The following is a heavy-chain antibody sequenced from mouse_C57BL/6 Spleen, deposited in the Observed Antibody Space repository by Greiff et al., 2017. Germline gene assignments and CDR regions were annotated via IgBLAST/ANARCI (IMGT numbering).Heavy chain of an antibody. V-gene: IGHV1-52*01. CDR3: ARRGAAQAVYDFDY. CDR2: IDPSDSET. CDR1: GYTFTSYC. D-gene: IGHD3-2*02. J-gene: IGHJ2*01. Sequence: VQLQQPGAELVRPGSSVKLSCKASGYTFTSYCMHWVKQRARQGLEWIGDIDPSDSETTYNQKFKDKATLTVDKSSSTAYMQLSSLTSEDSAVYYCARRGAAQAVYDFDYWGQGTTLTVSS.